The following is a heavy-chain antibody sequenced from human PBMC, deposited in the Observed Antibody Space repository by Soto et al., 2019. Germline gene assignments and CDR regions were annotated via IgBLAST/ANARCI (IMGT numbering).Heavy chain of an antibody. CDR2: IWFDGSNK. CDR1: GFPFSSYG. CDR3: ATPGPY. J-gene: IGHJ4*02. Sequence: SLRLSCAASGFPFSSYGMHWVRQAPGKGLEWVAVIWFDGSNKFYADSVKGRFTISRDNSKNTVSLQMNSLRDEDSAAYYCATPGPYWGQGTLVTVSS. V-gene: IGHV3-33*01.